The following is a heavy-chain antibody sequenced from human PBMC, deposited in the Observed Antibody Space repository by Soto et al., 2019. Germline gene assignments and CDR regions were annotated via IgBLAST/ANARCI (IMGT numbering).Heavy chain of an antibody. CDR1: GESIRSSSYY. V-gene: IGHV4-39*01. J-gene: IGHJ4*02. Sequence: SETLSLTCIVSGESIRSSSYYWGWIRQPPGKGLEWIGSIYYSGRTYYNPSFKSRVTISIDTSKNQFSLKLSSVTATDTAVYYCARQRTTVVTQAYFDHWGQGALVTVSS. D-gene: IGHD2-21*02. CDR3: ARQRTTVVTQAYFDH. CDR2: IYYSGRT.